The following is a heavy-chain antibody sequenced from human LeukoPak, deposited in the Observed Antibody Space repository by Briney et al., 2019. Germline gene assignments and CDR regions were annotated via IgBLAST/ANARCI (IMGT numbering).Heavy chain of an antibody. D-gene: IGHD3-9*01. CDR3: AKDQSFPDFDCLLSSTIDD. J-gene: IGHJ4*01. CDR2: ISGSGGST. Sequence: PGGSLRLSCAASGFTFSSYSMNWVRPAPGKGVEWVSAISGSGGSTYYADSVRGRFTISRDNSKNTLYLQMNSLSAEATAVYYCAKDQSFPDFDCLLSSTIDDWGQGTLVTVSS. V-gene: IGHV3-23*01. CDR1: GFTFSSYS.